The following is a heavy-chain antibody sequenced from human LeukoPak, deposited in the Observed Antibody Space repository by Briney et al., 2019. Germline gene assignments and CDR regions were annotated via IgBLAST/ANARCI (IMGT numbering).Heavy chain of an antibody. CDR2: INHSGST. J-gene: IGHJ5*02. D-gene: IGHD3-3*01. Sequence: NPSETLSLTCAVYGGSFSGYYWSWIRQPPGKGLEWIGEINHSGSTNYNPSLKSRVTISVDTSKNQFSLKLSSVTAADTAVYYCAMVRITIFGVVVKNWIDPWGQGTLVTVSS. CDR1: GGSFSGYY. CDR3: AMVRITIFGVVVKNWIDP. V-gene: IGHV4-34*01.